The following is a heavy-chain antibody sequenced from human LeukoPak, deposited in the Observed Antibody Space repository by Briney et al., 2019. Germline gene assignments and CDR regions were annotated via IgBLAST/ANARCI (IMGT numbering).Heavy chain of an antibody. V-gene: IGHV3-23*01. CDR1: GFTFSSYA. D-gene: IGHD3-10*02. J-gene: IGHJ6*02. Sequence: GGSLRLSCAASGFTFSSYAMSWVRQAPGKGLEWVSAISGSGGSTYYADSVKGRFTISRDNSKNTLYLQMNSLRAEDTAVYYCAKRWLCSDYYYGMDVWGQGTTVTVSS. CDR3: AKRWLCSDYYYGMDV. CDR2: ISGSGGST.